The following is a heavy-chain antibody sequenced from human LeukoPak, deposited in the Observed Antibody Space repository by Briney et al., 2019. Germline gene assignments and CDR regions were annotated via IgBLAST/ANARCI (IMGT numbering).Heavy chain of an antibody. D-gene: IGHD1-1*01. CDR2: IIPIFGTA. Sequence: ASVKVSCKASGGTFSSYAISWVRQAPGQGLEWMGGIIPIFGTANYAQKIQGRVTITADESTSTAYMELSSLRSEDTAVYYCAREGNWNDFDYWGQGTLVTVSS. V-gene: IGHV1-69*13. CDR3: AREGNWNDFDY. J-gene: IGHJ4*02. CDR1: GGTFSSYA.